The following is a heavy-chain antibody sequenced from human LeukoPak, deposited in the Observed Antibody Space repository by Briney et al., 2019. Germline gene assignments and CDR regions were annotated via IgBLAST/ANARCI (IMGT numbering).Heavy chain of an antibody. CDR3: AEGGYSSSSPELTW. J-gene: IGHJ4*01. Sequence: GGSLRLSCAASGFTFSPYVMSWVRQAPGKRLEWVSTISGNSDTTYYADSVKGRFTISRDNSKSTLYLKMNSLRAEDTAVYHCAEGGYSSSSPELTWWGHGTLVTVSS. D-gene: IGHD6-6*01. V-gene: IGHV3-23*01. CDR2: ISGNSDTT. CDR1: GFTFSPYV.